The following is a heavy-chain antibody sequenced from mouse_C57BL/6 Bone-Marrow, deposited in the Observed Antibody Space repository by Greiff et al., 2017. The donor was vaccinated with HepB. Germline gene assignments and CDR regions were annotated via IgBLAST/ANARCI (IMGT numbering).Heavy chain of an antibody. CDR2: IDPNSGGT. Sequence: VQLQQPGAELVKPGASVKLSCKASGYTFTSYWMHWVKQRPGRGLEWIGRIDPNSGGTKYNEKFKSKATLTVDKPSSTAYMQLSSLTSEDSAVYYCARGRFITTVVAPYYFDYWGQGTTLTVSS. D-gene: IGHD1-1*01. J-gene: IGHJ2*01. CDR3: ARGRFITTVVAPYYFDY. CDR1: GYTFTSYW. V-gene: IGHV1-72*01.